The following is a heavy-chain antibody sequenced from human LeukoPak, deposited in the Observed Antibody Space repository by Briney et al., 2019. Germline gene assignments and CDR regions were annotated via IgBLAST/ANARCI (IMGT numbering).Heavy chain of an antibody. D-gene: IGHD2-15*01. J-gene: IGHJ6*02. V-gene: IGHV4-39*02. CDR3: ARSGPYCSGGSCYAYAMDV. Sequence: PETLSLTCSVSGGSISKSPYYWAWIRQTPGKGLGWIANIYYSGNTYYNLSLKSRVTISVDTSKNHFSQKLNSATAADTAVYYWARSGPYCSGGSCYAYAMDVWGQGTTATVSS. CDR1: GGSISKSPYY. CDR2: IYYSGNT.